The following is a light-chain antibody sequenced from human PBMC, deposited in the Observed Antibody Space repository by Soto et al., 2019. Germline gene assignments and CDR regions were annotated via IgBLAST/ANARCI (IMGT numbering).Light chain of an antibody. CDR2: AAS. CDR1: QSISSY. CDR3: QQSYSTPQVT. Sequence: DIPMTQSPSSLSASVGDRVTITCRASQSISSYLNWYQRKPGKAPKLLIYAASSLQSGVPSRFSGSGSGTDFTLTISSLQPEDFATYYCQQSYSTPQVTFGGGTKVEIK. V-gene: IGKV1-39*01. J-gene: IGKJ4*01.